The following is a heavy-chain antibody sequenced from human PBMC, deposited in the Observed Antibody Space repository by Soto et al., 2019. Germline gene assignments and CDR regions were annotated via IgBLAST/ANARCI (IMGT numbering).Heavy chain of an antibody. J-gene: IGHJ6*02. V-gene: IGHV1-18*01. D-gene: IGHD5-12*01. CDR1: GYTFTSYG. Sequence: ASVKVSCKASGYTFTSYGISWVRQAPGQGLEWMGWISAYNGNTNYAQKFQGRVTMTTDTSTSTAYMELRSLRSDDTAVYYCARDGYNPGDYYYGMDVWGQGTTVTVSS. CDR3: ARDGYNPGDYYYGMDV. CDR2: ISAYNGNT.